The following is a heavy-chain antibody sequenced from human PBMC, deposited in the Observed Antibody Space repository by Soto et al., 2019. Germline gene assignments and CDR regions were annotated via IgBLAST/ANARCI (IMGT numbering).Heavy chain of an antibody. D-gene: IGHD6-6*01. J-gene: IGHJ6*02. Sequence: RESLKISCTCSGNSFTRYWITWVRQMPGKGLEWMGRIDPSDSYTNYSPSFQGHVTISADTSISTAYLQWSSLKASDTAIYYCARQEYTSSFGVDVWGQGTTVTVSS. CDR1: GNSFTRYW. CDR2: IDPSDSYT. V-gene: IGHV5-10-1*01. CDR3: ARQEYTSSFGVDV.